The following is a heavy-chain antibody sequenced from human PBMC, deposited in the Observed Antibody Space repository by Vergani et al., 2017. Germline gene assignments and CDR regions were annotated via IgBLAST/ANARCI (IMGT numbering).Heavy chain of an antibody. V-gene: IGHV3-15*01. CDR3: TTDPRYCGDGSCYWLRDHHYYGMDV. CDR1: GFSLGNAG. J-gene: IGHJ6*02. Sequence: EVQLVESGGGIVKPGGSLRFSVVAFGFSLGNAGRNWFGRIQGKELDGLGRIKSTFDRGTTDYAAAVKGRFTISRDDSKNTLFLQMNGLKTEDIGVYYCTTDPRYCGDGSCYWLRDHHYYGMDVWGQGTTVTVSS. D-gene: IGHD2-21*01. CDR2: IKSTFDRGTT.